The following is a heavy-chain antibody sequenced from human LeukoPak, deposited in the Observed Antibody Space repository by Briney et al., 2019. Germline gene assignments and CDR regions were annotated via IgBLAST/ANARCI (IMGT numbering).Heavy chain of an antibody. V-gene: IGHV3-15*01. CDR3: TTEDYDIWTGYYFLDY. CDR2: IKSKTDGGTT. J-gene: IGHJ4*02. CDR1: GFTFSSAW. Sequence: GGSRRLSCAAFGFTFSSAWMSWVRQAPGKGLEWVGRIKSKTDGGTTDYAAPVKGTFTISRDDSKNTLYLQMNSLKTEDTAVYYCTTEDYDIWTGYYFLDYWGQGTVVTVSS. D-gene: IGHD3-9*01.